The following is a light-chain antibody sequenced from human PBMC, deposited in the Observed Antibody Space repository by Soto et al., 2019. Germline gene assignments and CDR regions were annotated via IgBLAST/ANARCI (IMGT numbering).Light chain of an antibody. V-gene: IGLV2-14*01. J-gene: IGLJ1*01. CDR3: SSYTSSSPDV. CDR2: EVH. Sequence: QSALTQPPSVCGSPGQSVAISCTGTSSDVGGYNYVSWYQQHPGKAPKLMIYEVHKRPSGISNRLSGSKSGNTASLIIVCGLAEDEADDYYSSYTSSSPDVFGTGTKVTVL. CDR1: SSDVGGYNY.